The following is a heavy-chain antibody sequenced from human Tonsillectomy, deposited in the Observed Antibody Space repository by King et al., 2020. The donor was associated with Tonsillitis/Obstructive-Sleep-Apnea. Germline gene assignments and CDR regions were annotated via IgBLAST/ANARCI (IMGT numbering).Heavy chain of an antibody. CDR3: SKPPTYSSSWYYFDS. Sequence: VQLVESGGGVVRPGGSLRLSCAASGFTFDDYGMSWVRQAPGKGLEWVSGMNWNGGRTGYADSGKGRFTISRDNAKNSLYLQMNSLRAEDTALYYCSKPPTYSSSWYYFDSWGQGTLVTVSS. D-gene: IGHD6-13*01. J-gene: IGHJ4*02. CDR1: GFTFDDYG. V-gene: IGHV3-20*04. CDR2: MNWNGGRT.